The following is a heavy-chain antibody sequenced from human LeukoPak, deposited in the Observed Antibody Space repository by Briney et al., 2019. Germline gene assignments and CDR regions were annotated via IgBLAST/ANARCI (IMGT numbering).Heavy chain of an antibody. CDR2: ISGSGGST. D-gene: IGHD6-6*01. J-gene: IGHJ4*02. CDR1: GFTFSSYA. Sequence: PGGSLRLSCAASGFTFSSYAMSWVRQAPGKGLEWVSAISGSGGSTYYADSVKGRFTISRDNSKNTLYLQMNSLRAEDTAVYYCARLYSSSSRYYFDYWGQGTLVTVSS. V-gene: IGHV3-23*01. CDR3: ARLYSSSSRYYFDY.